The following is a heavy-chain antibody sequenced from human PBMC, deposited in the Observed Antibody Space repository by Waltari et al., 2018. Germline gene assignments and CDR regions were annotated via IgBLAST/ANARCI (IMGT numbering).Heavy chain of an antibody. CDR2: INHSGST. D-gene: IGHD6-6*01. CDR3: ARQRQLAMYYYYYYMDV. Sequence: QVQLQQWGAGLLKPSETLSLTCAVYGGSFSGYYWSWIRQPPGKGLEWIGEINHSGSTNYNPSLKSRVTISVDTFKNQFSLKLSSVTAADTAVYYCARQRQLAMYYYYYYMDVWGKGTTVTVSS. CDR1: GGSFSGYY. J-gene: IGHJ6*03. V-gene: IGHV4-34*01.